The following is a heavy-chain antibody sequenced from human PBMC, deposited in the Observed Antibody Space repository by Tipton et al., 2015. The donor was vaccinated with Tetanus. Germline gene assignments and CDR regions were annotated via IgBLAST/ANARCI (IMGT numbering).Heavy chain of an antibody. V-gene: IGHV3-23*01. CDR3: AKDQFAEDDY. D-gene: IGHD3-10*01. CDR1: GFTFSSYA. Sequence: SLRLSCAASGFTFSSYAMSWVRQAPGKGLEWVSVISGSGGSTYYADSVKGRFTISRDKSKNTLYLQMHSLRAEDTAVYYCAKDQFAEDDYWGQGTLVTVSS. J-gene: IGHJ4*02. CDR2: ISGSGGST.